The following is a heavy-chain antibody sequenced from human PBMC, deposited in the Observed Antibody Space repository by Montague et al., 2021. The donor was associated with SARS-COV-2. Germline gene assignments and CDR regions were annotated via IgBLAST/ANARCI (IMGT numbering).Heavy chain of an antibody. CDR1: GGSISSSNYY. Sequence: SETLSLTCTVSGGSISSSNYYWDWIRQPPGKGLEWIGSIYASGSTYYNPSLKSRVTISVDTSKNHFSLKLSSVTAADTAVYYCARRGRKLLPVATTIGGFDIWGQGTMVTVSS. CDR2: IYASGST. D-gene: IGHD5-12*01. CDR3: ARRGRKLLPVATTIGGFDI. V-gene: IGHV4-39*02. J-gene: IGHJ3*02.